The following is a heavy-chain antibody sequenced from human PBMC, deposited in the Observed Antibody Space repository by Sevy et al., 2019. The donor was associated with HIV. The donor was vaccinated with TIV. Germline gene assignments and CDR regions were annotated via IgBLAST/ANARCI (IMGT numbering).Heavy chain of an antibody. J-gene: IGHJ4*02. CDR3: ARAGSGWYDHYFDP. D-gene: IGHD6-19*01. CDR2: KNPNSGNT. Sequence: ASVKVSCKASGYTFTSFDINWVRQATGQGLEWMGWKNPNSGNTGYAQKFQGRVTMTRNTSISTAYMELGSLGSEDTAVYFCARAGSGWYDHYFDPWGQGTLVTVSS. V-gene: IGHV1-8*01. CDR1: GYTFTSFD.